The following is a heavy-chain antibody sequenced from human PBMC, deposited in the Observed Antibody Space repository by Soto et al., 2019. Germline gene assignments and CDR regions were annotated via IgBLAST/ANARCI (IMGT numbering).Heavy chain of an antibody. J-gene: IGHJ4*02. V-gene: IGHV1-69*13. D-gene: IGHD2-15*01. CDR3: AAGYCSGGSCYPYRYYFDY. CDR1: GGTFSSYA. CDR2: IIPIFGTA. Sequence: SVKVSCKASGGTFSSYAISWVRQAPGQGLERMGGIIPIFGTANYAQKFQGRVTITADESTSTAYMELSSLRSEDTAVYYCAAGYCSGGSCYPYRYYFDYWGQGTLVTVSS.